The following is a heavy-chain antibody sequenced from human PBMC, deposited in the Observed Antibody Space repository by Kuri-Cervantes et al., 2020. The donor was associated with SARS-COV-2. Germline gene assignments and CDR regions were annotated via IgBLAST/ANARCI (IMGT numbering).Heavy chain of an antibody. V-gene: IGHV4-30-2*01. CDR3: ATPAPYSGSYLGYFDY. J-gene: IGHJ4*02. D-gene: IGHD1-26*01. CDR2: IYHSGST. CDR1: GGSISSGGYY. Sequence: LRLSCTVSGGSISSGGYYWSWIRQPPGKGLEWIGYIYHSGSTYYNPSLKSRVTISVDRSKNQFSLKLSSVTAADTAVYYCATPAPYSGSYLGYFDYWGQGTLVTVSS.